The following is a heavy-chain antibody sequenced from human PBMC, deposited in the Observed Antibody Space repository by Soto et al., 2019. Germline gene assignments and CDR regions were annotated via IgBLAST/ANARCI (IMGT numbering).Heavy chain of an antibody. D-gene: IGHD1-26*01. J-gene: IGHJ6*02. CDR3: AKAGSSGSPSPYYYYYGMDV. V-gene: IGHV4-30-2*01. CDR1: GGSITSGNSYS. CDR2: ISHTGST. Sequence: SETLSLTCAVSGGSITSGNSYSWSWIRQPPGKGLEWIGSISHTGSTSYNPSLKSRLTMSVDKSKNQFSLRLSSVTAEATAVYYCAKAGSSGSPSPYYYYYGMDVWGQGTTVTVSS.